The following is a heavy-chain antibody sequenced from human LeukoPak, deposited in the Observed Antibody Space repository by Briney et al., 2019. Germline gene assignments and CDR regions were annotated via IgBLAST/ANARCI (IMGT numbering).Heavy chain of an antibody. D-gene: IGHD1-14*01. J-gene: IGHJ6*03. V-gene: IGHV3-30*02. CDR2: ISYDGSNK. CDR1: GFTFSDYA. CDR3: ARERTGYYMAV. Sequence: PGGSLRLSCVASGFTFSDYAMHWVRQAPGKGLECVAFISYDGSNKYCVDSVKGRFTISRDDSKNTLYLQMNSLRAEDTAVYYCARERTGYYMAVWGKGTTVTISS.